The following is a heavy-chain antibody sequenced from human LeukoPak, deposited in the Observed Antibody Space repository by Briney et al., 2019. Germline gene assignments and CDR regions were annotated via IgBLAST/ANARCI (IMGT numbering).Heavy chain of an antibody. J-gene: IGHJ1*01. Sequence: GGSLRLSCAASGFTFSSYAMSWVRQAPGKGLEWVSAISGSGGSTYYADSVKGRFTISRDNSKNTLYLQMNSLRAEDTAVYYCAQVGGDYGGYDEYFQHWGQGTLVTVSS. CDR3: AQVGGDYGGYDEYFQH. D-gene: IGHD4-17*01. CDR2: ISGSGGST. CDR1: GFTFSSYA. V-gene: IGHV3-23*01.